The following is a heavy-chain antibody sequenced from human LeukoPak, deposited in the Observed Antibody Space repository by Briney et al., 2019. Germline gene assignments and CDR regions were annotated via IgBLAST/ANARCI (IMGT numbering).Heavy chain of an antibody. D-gene: IGHD1-26*01. J-gene: IGHJ3*02. CDR2: ISSSGSTI. Sequence: GGSLRLSCAASGFTFSDYYMSWIRQAPGKGLEWVSYISSSGSTIYYADSVKGRFPISRDNAKNSLYLQMNSLRAEDTAVYYCARVSHSGIDAFDIWGQGTMVTVSS. V-gene: IGHV3-11*04. CDR3: ARVSHSGIDAFDI. CDR1: GFTFSDYY.